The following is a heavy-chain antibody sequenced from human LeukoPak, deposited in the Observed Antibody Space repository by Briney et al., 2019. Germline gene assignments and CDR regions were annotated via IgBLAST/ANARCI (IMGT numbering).Heavy chain of an antibody. V-gene: IGHV3-30*18. Sequence: GGSLRLSCAASGFTFSNYGMHWVRQAPGKGLEWLAVISYDGSNKYYADSVKGRFTISRDNSKNTLYLQMNSLRAEDTAVYYCAKRQLGHIDYWGQGTLVIVSS. CDR3: AKRQLGHIDY. CDR1: GFTFSNYG. CDR2: ISYDGSNK. D-gene: IGHD6-6*01. J-gene: IGHJ4*02.